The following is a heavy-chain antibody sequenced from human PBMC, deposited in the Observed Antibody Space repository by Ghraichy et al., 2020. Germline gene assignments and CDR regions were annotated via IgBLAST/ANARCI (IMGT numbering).Heavy chain of an antibody. Sequence: SETLSLTCTVSGGSISSYYWSWIRQPPGKRLEWIGYIYNTGSTNYNPSLNGRATISLDTSRNQFSLKLRFVTAADTAVYYCARQDFYYYMDVWGKGTTVTVSS. V-gene: IGHV4-59*08. CDR2: IYNTGST. CDR1: GGSISSYY. J-gene: IGHJ6*03. CDR3: ARQDFYYYMDV.